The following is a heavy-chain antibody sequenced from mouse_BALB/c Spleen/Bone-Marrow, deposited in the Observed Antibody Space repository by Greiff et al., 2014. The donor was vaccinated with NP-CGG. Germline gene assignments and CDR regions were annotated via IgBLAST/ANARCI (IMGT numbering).Heavy chain of an antibody. V-gene: IGHV1S56*01. D-gene: IGHD2-4*01. Sequence: VQLQQSGPELVKPGTLVKMSCKASGYTFTSYDINWVKQRPGQGLELIGWINPGDGSAKYNEKFKAKATLTADKSSSTAYLQLRALTAETTAVYFCARSGGDYYWYFDVWGAGTMVTVSS. CDR1: GYTFTSYD. CDR3: ARSGGDYYWYFDV. J-gene: IGHJ1*01. CDR2: INPGDGSA.